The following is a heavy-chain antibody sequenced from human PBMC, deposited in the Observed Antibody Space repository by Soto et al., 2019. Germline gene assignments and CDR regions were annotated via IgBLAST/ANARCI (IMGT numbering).Heavy chain of an antibody. CDR1: GGSISSGDYY. CDR2: IYYSGST. Sequence: SETLSLTCTVSGGSISSGDYYWSWIRQPPGKGLEWIGYIYYSGSTYYNPSLKSRVTISVDTSKNQFSLKLSSVTAADTAVYYCARVPAPPDYDFWSGYYQPYFDYWGQGTLVTVSS. CDR3: ARVPAPPDYDFWSGYYQPYFDY. V-gene: IGHV4-30-4*01. D-gene: IGHD3-3*01. J-gene: IGHJ4*02.